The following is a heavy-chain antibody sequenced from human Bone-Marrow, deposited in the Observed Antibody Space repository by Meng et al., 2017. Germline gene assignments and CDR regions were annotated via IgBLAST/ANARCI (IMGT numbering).Heavy chain of an antibody. D-gene: IGHD4-17*01. J-gene: IGHJ5*02. V-gene: IGHV7-4-1*02. CDR2: ITTNTGDP. CDR1: GYTFTSYS. CDR3: ARVLDGDYINWFDP. Sequence: ASVKVSCKASGYTFTSYSMNWVRQAPGQGLEWMGWITTNTGDPTYAPCFTGRVVFSLDTSVSTAYLQISSRKAEDTAVYYCARVLDGDYINWFDPWGQGTLVTVSS.